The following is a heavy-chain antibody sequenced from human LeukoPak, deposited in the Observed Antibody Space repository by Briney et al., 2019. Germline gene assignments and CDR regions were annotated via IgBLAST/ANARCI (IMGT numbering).Heavy chain of an antibody. CDR2: VSGSGGST. CDR1: GFIFSSSV. V-gene: IGHV3-23*01. CDR3: TKRQNDYNSFDY. Sequence: GGSLRLSCAASGFIFSSSVMSWVRQAPGKGLEWVSGVSGSGGSTYYADSVKGRFTISRDNSKNTLYLQMNSLRAEDTAVYYCTKRQNDYNSFDYWGQGTLVTVSS. D-gene: IGHD5-24*01. J-gene: IGHJ4*02.